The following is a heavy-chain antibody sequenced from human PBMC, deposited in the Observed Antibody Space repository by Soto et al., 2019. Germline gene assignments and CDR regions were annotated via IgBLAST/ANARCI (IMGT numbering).Heavy chain of an antibody. Sequence: SVKVSCKASGGTFSSYAISWVRQAPGQGLEWMGGIIPIFGTANYAQKFQGRVTITADESTSTAYMELSSLRSEDTAVYYSARENDNLPSGYGYWGQGTLVTVSS. J-gene: IGHJ4*02. V-gene: IGHV1-69*13. CDR2: IIPIFGTA. D-gene: IGHD6-25*01. CDR3: ARENDNLPSGYGY. CDR1: GGTFSSYA.